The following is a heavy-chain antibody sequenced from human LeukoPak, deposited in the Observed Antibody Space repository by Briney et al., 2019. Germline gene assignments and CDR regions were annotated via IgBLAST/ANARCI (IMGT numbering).Heavy chain of an antibody. CDR3: ARAIPTSGSYYRSYFDY. D-gene: IGHD3-10*01. CDR1: GYSFTSYW. J-gene: IGHJ4*02. V-gene: IGHV5-51*01. CDR2: IYPGDSDT. Sequence: GESLKISCKGSGYSFTSYWIGWVRQMPGKGLEWMGIIYPGDSDTRYSPSFQGQVTISADKSISTAYLQWSSLKASDTAMYYCARAIPTSGSYYRSYFDYWGQGTLVTVSS.